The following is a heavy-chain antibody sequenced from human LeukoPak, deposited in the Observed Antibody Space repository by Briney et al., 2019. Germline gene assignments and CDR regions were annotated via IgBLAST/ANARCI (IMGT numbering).Heavy chain of an antibody. Sequence: SETLSLTCTVSGGSISSYYWSWIRQPAGKGLEWIGRMYTSGSTNYNPSLKSRVTMSVDTSKNQFSLELSSVTAADTAVYYCARDVGSGYYHNFDYWGQGTLVTVSS. D-gene: IGHD3-22*01. CDR2: MYTSGST. CDR1: GGSISSYY. V-gene: IGHV4-4*07. CDR3: ARDVGSGYYHNFDY. J-gene: IGHJ4*02.